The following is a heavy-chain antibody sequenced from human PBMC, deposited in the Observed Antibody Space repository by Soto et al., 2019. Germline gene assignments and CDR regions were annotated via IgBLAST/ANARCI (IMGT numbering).Heavy chain of an antibody. CDR3: ARVRPGLRSWDYFDY. CDR2: IYYSGST. CDR1: GGSISSGGYY. J-gene: IGHJ4*02. V-gene: IGHV4-31*03. D-gene: IGHD3-3*01. Sequence: PSETLSLTCTVSGGSISSGGYYWSWIRQHPGKGLEWIGYIYYSGSTYYNPSLKSRVTISVDTSKNQFSLKLSPVTAADTAVYYCARVRPGLRSWDYFDYWGQGTLVTVSS.